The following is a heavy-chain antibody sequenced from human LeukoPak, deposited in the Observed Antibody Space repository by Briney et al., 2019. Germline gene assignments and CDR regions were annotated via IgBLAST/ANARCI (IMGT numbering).Heavy chain of an antibody. CDR2: INSDGSST. J-gene: IGHJ3*02. V-gene: IGHV3-74*01. CDR3: PRGYSYGYVVNAFDI. Sequence: GGSLRLSCAASGFTFSSYWMHWVRQAPGKGLVWVSRINSDGSSTSYADSVKGRFTISRDNAKNTLYLQMNSLRAEDTAVYYCPRGYSYGYVVNAFDIWGQGTMVTVSS. CDR1: GFTFSSYW. D-gene: IGHD5-18*01.